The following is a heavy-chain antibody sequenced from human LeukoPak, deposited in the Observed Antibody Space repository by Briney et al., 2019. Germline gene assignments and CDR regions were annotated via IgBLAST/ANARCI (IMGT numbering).Heavy chain of an antibody. V-gene: IGHV3-23*01. J-gene: IGHJ4*02. CDR1: GFTFSSYA. CDR2: ISGSGGST. Sequence: PGGSLRLSCAASGFTFSSYAMSWVRQAPGKGLEWVSAISGSGGSTYYADSVKGRFTISRDNSKNTLYLQMNSLRAEDTAVYYCAKEGGSLWFGELLYQFDYWGQGTLVTVSS. D-gene: IGHD3-10*01. CDR3: AKEGGSLWFGELLYQFDY.